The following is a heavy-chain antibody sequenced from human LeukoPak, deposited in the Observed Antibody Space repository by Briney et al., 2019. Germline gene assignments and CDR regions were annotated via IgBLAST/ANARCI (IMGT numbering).Heavy chain of an antibody. CDR2: INHSGST. CDR3: ASSAWGCSSTSCKSQNYYYYYGMDV. V-gene: IGHV4-34*01. D-gene: IGHD2-2*01. CDR1: GGSFSGYY. Sequence: PSETLSLTCAVYGGSFSGYYWSWIRQPRGKGLEWIGEINHSGSTNYNPSLKSRVTISVDTSKNQFSLKLSSVTAADTAVYYCASSAWGCSSTSCKSQNYYYYYGMDVWGQGTTVTVSS. J-gene: IGHJ6*02.